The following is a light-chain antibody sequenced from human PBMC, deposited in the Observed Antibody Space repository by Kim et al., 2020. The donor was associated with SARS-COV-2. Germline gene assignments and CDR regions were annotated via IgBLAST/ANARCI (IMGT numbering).Light chain of an antibody. Sequence: QSVLTQPPSVSGSPGQSVTISCTGTSSDVGGYSYVSWYQQYPGKAPKLMLYDVNKRPSGVPDRFSGSKSGNTASLSFSGLQAEDEADYYCCSYAGSYTFVFGTGTKVTVL. J-gene: IGLJ1*01. CDR2: DVN. CDR1: SSDVGGYSY. CDR3: CSYAGSYTFV. V-gene: IGLV2-11*01.